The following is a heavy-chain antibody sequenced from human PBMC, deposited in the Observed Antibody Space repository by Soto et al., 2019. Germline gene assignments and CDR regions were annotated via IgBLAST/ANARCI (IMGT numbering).Heavy chain of an antibody. D-gene: IGHD6-19*01. Sequence: EVQLVESGGGLVQPGGSLRLSCVASGFTLSSHGLNWIRQSPGKGLEWLSYISGSGTSTYYADSVKGRFTSSRDNAKNSLYLQMNSLRDEDTAVYYCASPAVPDKHEFDYWGQGTLVTVSS. CDR3: ASPAVPDKHEFDY. CDR1: GFTLSSHG. J-gene: IGHJ4*02. CDR2: ISGSGTST. V-gene: IGHV3-48*02.